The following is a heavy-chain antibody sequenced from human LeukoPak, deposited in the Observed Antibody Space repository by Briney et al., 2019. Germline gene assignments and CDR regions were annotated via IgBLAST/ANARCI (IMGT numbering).Heavy chain of an antibody. D-gene: IGHD3-22*01. Sequence: GASVKVSCKASGYNFISYYMHWVRQAPGQGLEWMGWISAYNGNTNYAQKLQGRVTMTTDTSTSTAYMELRSLRSDDTAVYYCARDEQRGHRDLRFPLAHYDSSGYYGVRFPWGQGTLVTVSS. CDR1: GYNFISYY. V-gene: IGHV1-18*04. CDR3: ARDEQRGHRDLRFPLAHYDSSGYYGVRFP. J-gene: IGHJ5*02. CDR2: ISAYNGNT.